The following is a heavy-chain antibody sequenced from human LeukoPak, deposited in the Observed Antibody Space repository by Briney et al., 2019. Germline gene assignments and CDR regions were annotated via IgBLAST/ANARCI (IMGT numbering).Heavy chain of an antibody. D-gene: IGHD5-18*01. CDR2: LRDSVTT. Sequence: ASETLSLTCTVSGGSITTHYWSWIRQPPGKGLEWIAYLRDSVTTKDTPSLKSRDTLSADTSKNQYFLRLTSVTAADTAFYYCATIKRGDIFGYFDFWGQGIRVTVSS. J-gene: IGHJ4*02. V-gene: IGHV4-59*11. CDR1: GGSITTHY. CDR3: ATIKRGDIFGYFDF.